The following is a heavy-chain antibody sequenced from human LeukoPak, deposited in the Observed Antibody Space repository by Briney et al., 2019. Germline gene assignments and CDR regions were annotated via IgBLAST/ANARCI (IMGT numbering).Heavy chain of an antibody. Sequence: PGGSLRLSCAASGFTFINSGMHWVRQAPGRGLEWVAFIRYDGSNKYYADSVKGRFTISRDNSKNTLYLQMNSLRAEDTAAYYCANSPGGSTGWFPDSWGQGTLVTVSS. CDR3: ANSPGGSTGWFPDS. V-gene: IGHV3-30*02. CDR2: IRYDGSNK. CDR1: GFTFINSG. J-gene: IGHJ4*02. D-gene: IGHD6-19*01.